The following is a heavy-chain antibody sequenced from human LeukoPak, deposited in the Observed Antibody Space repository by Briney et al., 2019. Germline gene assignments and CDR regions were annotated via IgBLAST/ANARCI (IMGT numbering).Heavy chain of an antibody. Sequence: SETLSLTCAVSGDSISSSAYYWAWVRQPPGKGLEWIGTIYSYSGSTYYSPSLKGRLTISGDTSKNQFSLKLSSVTAADTAVYYCARRYQYYYYGSSGYHTRWYFDYWGQGTLVTVSS. CDR2: IYSYSGST. CDR1: GDSISSSAYY. V-gene: IGHV4-39*01. D-gene: IGHD3-22*01. CDR3: ARRYQYYYYGSSGYHTRWYFDY. J-gene: IGHJ4*02.